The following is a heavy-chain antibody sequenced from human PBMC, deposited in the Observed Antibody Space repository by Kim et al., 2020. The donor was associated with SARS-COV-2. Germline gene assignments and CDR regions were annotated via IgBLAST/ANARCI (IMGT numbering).Heavy chain of an antibody. CDR2: ISSSGSTI. J-gene: IGHJ6*03. Sequence: GGSLRLSCAASGFTFSSYEMNWVRQAPGKGLEWVSYISSSGSTIYYADSVKGRFTISRDNAKNSLYLQMNSLRAEDTAVYYCARGGGYHIFPYYYYMDVWGKGTTVTVSS. V-gene: IGHV3-48*03. D-gene: IGHD3-22*01. CDR3: ARGGGYHIFPYYYYMDV. CDR1: GFTFSSYE.